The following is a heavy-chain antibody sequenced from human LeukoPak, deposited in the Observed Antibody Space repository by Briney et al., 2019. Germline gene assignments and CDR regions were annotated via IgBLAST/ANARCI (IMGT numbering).Heavy chain of an antibody. J-gene: IGHJ3*02. CDR2: ISSSGSTI. V-gene: IGHV3-11*04. Sequence: GGSLRLSCAASGFTFSDYYMSWIRQAPGKGLEWVSYISSSGSTIYYADSVKGRFTISRDNAKNSLYLQMNSLRAEDTAVYYCASDSSGYYMPYAFDIWGQGTMVTVSS. CDR1: GFTFSDYY. CDR3: ASDSSGYYMPYAFDI. D-gene: IGHD3-22*01.